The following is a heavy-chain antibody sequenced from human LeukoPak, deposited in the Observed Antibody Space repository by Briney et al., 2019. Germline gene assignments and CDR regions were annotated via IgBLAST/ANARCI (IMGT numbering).Heavy chain of an antibody. CDR1: GGTFSSYA. J-gene: IGHJ4*02. V-gene: IGHV1-69*05. D-gene: IGHD6-13*01. Sequence: SVKLSCKASGGTFSSYAISWVRQAPGQGLEWMGGIIPIFGTANYAQKFQGRVTITTDESTSTAYMELSSLRSEDTAVYYCARAGSSSWTGYSDYWGQGTLVTVSS. CDR3: ARAGSSSWTGYSDY. CDR2: IIPIFGTA.